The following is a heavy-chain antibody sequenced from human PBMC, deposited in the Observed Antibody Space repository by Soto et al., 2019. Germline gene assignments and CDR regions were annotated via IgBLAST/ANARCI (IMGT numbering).Heavy chain of an antibody. CDR3: ARESEYKGMDV. V-gene: IGHV3-48*02. CDR1: GFTFSSYS. Sequence: EVQLVESGGGLVQPGGSLRLSCAASGFTFSSYSMNWVRQAPGKGLEWVSYISSSSSTIYYEVSVKGRFTISRDNAKNSLYLQINSLRDEDTAVYYCARESEYKGMDVWGQGPTVTLAS. J-gene: IGHJ6*02. CDR2: ISSSSSTI. D-gene: IGHD5-18*01.